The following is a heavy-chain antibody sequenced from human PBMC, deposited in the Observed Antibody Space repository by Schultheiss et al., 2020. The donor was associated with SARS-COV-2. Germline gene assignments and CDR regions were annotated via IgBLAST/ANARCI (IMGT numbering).Heavy chain of an antibody. CDR2: INHSGST. D-gene: IGHD2-15*01. CDR3: ARRAGYCSGGSCYAADAFDI. J-gene: IGHJ3*02. V-gene: IGHV4-34*01. CDR1: GGSISSYY. Sequence: SETLSLTCAVSGGSISSYYWGWIRQPPGKGLEWIGEINHSGSTNYNPSLKSRVTISVDTSKNQFSLKLSSVTAADTAVYYCARRAGYCSGGSCYAADAFDIWGQGTMVTVSS.